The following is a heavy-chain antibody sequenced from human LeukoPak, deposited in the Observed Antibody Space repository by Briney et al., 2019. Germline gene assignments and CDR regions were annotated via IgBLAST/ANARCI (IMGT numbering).Heavy chain of an antibody. CDR3: AKEVGMSTSGYYYYGIDL. CDR2: IGGSGGST. CDR1: GFTFSSYA. J-gene: IGHJ6*02. D-gene: IGHD2-2*01. Sequence: GGSLRLSCAASGFTFSSYAMNWVRQAPGKGLEWVSGIGGSGGSTDYADSVKGRFTISRDNSKNTLYLLMNSLRAEDTALYYCAKEVGMSTSGYYYYGIDLWGQGTTVTVSS. V-gene: IGHV3-23*01.